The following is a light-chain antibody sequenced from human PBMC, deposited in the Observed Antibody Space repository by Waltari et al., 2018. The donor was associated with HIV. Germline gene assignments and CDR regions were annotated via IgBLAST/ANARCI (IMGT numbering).Light chain of an antibody. CDR1: QSVGSTY. Sequence: EIVLTQSPGTLSLTSGERATLSCRASQSVGSTYLAWYQQKPGQAPRRLMYGTSSRATGTPDRFSGSGSGTDFTLTISRLEPEDVAVYYCQQYGSSPLTFGGGTKVEIK. V-gene: IGKV3-20*01. CDR2: GTS. CDR3: QQYGSSPLT. J-gene: IGKJ4*01.